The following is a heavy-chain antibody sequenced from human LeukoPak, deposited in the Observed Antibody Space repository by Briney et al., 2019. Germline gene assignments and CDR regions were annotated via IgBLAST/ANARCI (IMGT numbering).Heavy chain of an antibody. V-gene: IGHV3-23*01. CDR1: GFTFSSYA. J-gene: IGHJ3*02. CDR3: ARETGVHAFDI. CDR2: ISDSGSTT. Sequence: PGGSLRLSCAASGFTFSSYAMSWVRQAPGKGLEWVSVISDSGSTTYYADSVKGRFTISRDNSKNTLYLQMNCLRDEDTAVYYCARETGVHAFDIWGQGTMVTVSS. D-gene: IGHD1-1*01.